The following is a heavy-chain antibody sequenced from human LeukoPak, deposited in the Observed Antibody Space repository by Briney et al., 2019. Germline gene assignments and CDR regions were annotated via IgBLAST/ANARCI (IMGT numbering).Heavy chain of an antibody. CDR2: IYYSGST. Sequence: PSETLSLTCTVSGGSISSGDYYWRWIRQPPGKGLEWIGYIYYSGSTYYNPSLKSRVTISVDTSKNQFSLKLSSVDAADTGVHYRARDSPRLLVFDYWGQGTLVTVCS. D-gene: IGHD2-15*01. CDR1: GGSISSGDYY. CDR3: ARDSPRLLVFDY. J-gene: IGHJ4*02. V-gene: IGHV4-30-4*08.